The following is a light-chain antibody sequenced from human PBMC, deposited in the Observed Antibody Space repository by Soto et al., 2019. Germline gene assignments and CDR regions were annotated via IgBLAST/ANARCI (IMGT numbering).Light chain of an antibody. J-gene: IGLJ1*01. CDR1: SSDVGGYNY. Sequence: QSALTQPPSASGCPGQSLTISCTGTSSDVGGYNYVSWYQQQPGKAPKLMIYEVGKRPSGVPDRVSGSKSGNTASLTVSGLPAEDEAYYYCSSYAGSNNWGVFCTGTTLTVL. CDR3: SSYAGSNNWGV. V-gene: IGLV2-8*01. CDR2: EVG.